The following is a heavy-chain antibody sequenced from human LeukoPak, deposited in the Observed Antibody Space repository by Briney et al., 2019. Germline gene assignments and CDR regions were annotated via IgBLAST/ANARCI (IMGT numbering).Heavy chain of an antibody. Sequence: GGSLRLSCAASGFTFSDAWMSWVRQAPGKGLEWVGRIKTKTDGGTTVYAAPVKGRFTISRDDSKNTLYLQMNSLKTEDTAVYYCSLGSSGWYFRFGPWGQGTLVTVSS. CDR1: GFTFSDAW. CDR3: SLGSSGWYFRFGP. D-gene: IGHD6-19*01. J-gene: IGHJ5*02. V-gene: IGHV3-15*01. CDR2: IKTKTDGGTT.